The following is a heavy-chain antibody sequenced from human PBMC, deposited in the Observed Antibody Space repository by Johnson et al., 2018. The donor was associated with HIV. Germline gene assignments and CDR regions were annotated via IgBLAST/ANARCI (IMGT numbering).Heavy chain of an antibody. CDR3: ASDYNGVFDV. J-gene: IGHJ3*01. Sequence: QVQVLESGGGVVQPGRSLRLSCAASGFTFSSYAMHWVRQAPGKGLEWVAVISYDGSKKYYADSVKGRFTISRDNSKNTLYLQMNSLRAEDTAIYYCASDYNGVFDVWGQGTLVTVSS. CDR1: GFTFSSYA. D-gene: IGHD5-24*01. CDR2: ISYDGSKK. V-gene: IGHV3-30*04.